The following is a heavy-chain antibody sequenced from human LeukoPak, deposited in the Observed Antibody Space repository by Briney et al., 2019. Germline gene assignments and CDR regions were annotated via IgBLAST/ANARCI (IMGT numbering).Heavy chain of an antibody. CDR3: AGWLPDFDY. V-gene: IGHV3-30-3*01. CDR1: GFTFSSYA. CDR2: ISYDGSNK. D-gene: IGHD3-9*01. J-gene: IGHJ4*02. Sequence: PGRSLRLSCAASGFTFSSYAMHWVRQAPGKGLEWVAVISYDGSNKYYADSVKGRFTISRDNSKNTLYLQMNSLRAEDTAVYYCAGWLPDFDYWGQGTLVTVSS.